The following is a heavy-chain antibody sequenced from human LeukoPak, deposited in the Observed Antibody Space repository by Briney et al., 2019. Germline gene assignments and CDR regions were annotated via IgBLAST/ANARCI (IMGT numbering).Heavy chain of an antibody. J-gene: IGHJ2*01. V-gene: IGHV4-61*01. CDR1: GGSLSNGSYY. CDR2: MHYSGRT. Sequence: PSETLSLTCTVSGGSLSNGSYYWSWIRQPPGRGLEWIGNMHYSGRTNYNPPLKGQVTISGDKSMNPFSLLMTSATAEDTAVYYCARDSLLRGSGWGYWYFDLWGRGTLVTVSS. D-gene: IGHD6-25*01. CDR3: ARDSLLRGSGWGYWYFDL.